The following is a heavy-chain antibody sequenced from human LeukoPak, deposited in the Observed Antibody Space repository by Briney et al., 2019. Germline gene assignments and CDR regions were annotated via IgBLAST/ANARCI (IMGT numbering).Heavy chain of an antibody. CDR1: AFTFSSYG. CDR2: ISGSGGST. D-gene: IGHD6-19*01. V-gene: IGHV3-23*01. CDR3: ARDFYSSGWYYYYYYYMDV. Sequence: GGSLRLSCAASAFTFSSYGMNWVRQAPGKGLEWVSAISGSGGSTYCADSVKGRFTISRDNAKNSLYLQMNSLRAEDTAVYYCARDFYSSGWYYYYYYYMDVWGKGTTVTISS. J-gene: IGHJ6*03.